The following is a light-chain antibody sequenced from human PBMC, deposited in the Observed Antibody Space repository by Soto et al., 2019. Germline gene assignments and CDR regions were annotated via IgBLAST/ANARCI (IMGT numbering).Light chain of an antibody. CDR2: GAS. Sequence: DIVLTQSPGTLSLSPGETATLSCRASQYMSSNYLAWYQHTPGQAPRLLIFGASVRATGIPDRFRGSGSGTDFTLTISRLEPADSGVYFCQQYGYSPPYTFCQGTKLE. CDR1: QYMSSNY. J-gene: IGKJ2*01. V-gene: IGKV3-20*01. CDR3: QQYGYSPPYT.